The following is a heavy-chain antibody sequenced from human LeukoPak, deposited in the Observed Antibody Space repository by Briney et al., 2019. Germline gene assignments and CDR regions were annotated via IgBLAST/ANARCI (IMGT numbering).Heavy chain of an antibody. CDR3: ARAIKYYDFWSGSKDV. CDR1: GFTFSSYW. CDR2: IKQDGSEK. V-gene: IGHV3-7*01. J-gene: IGHJ6*04. D-gene: IGHD3-3*01. Sequence: GGSLRLSCAASGFTFSSYWMSWVRQAPGKGLEWVANIKQDGSEKYYVDPVKGRFTISRDNAKNSLYLQMNSLRAEDTAVYYCARAIKYYDFWSGSKDVWGKGTTVTVSS.